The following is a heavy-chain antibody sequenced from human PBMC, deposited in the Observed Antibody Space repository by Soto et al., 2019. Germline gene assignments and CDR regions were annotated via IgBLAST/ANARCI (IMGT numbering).Heavy chain of an antibody. D-gene: IGHD3-10*01. CDR1: GFSFSSYS. Sequence: PGGSLRLSCAASGFSFSSYSMNWVRQAPGKGLEWVSSISSSSSYIYYADSVKGRFTISRDNAKNSLYLQMNSLRAEDTAVYYCARDVRAYGSGSYSSDYWGQGTLVTVSS. V-gene: IGHV3-21*01. CDR3: ARDVRAYGSGSYSSDY. CDR2: ISSSSSYI. J-gene: IGHJ4*02.